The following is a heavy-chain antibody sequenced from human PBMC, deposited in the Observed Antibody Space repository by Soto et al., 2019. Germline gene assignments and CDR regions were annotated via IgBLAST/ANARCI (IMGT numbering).Heavy chain of an antibody. CDR1: VFPFSSYW. CDR3: AGGYNPRSKYCSGGSCYDGPFDY. V-gene: IGHV3-74*01. CDR2: INSDGSST. D-gene: IGHD2-15*01. Sequence: GGSLRLSCAASVFPFSSYWMHWVRQAPGKGLVWVSRINSDGSSTSYADSVKGRFTISRDNAKNTLYLQMNSLRAEDTAVYYCAGGYNPRSKYCSGGSCYDGPFDYWGQGTLVTVSS. J-gene: IGHJ4*02.